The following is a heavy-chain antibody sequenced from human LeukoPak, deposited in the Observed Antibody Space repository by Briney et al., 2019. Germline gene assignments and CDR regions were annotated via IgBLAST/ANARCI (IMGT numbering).Heavy chain of an antibody. J-gene: IGHJ4*02. Sequence: SVKVSCKASGGTFSSYAISWVRQAPGQGLEWMGGIIPIFGTADYAQKFQGRVTITADESTSTAYMELSSLRSEDTAVYYCARDPGTVRGGVDYWGQGTLVTVSS. CDR2: IIPIFGTA. D-gene: IGHD4-17*01. CDR1: GGTFSSYA. V-gene: IGHV1-69*13. CDR3: ARDPGTVRGGVDY.